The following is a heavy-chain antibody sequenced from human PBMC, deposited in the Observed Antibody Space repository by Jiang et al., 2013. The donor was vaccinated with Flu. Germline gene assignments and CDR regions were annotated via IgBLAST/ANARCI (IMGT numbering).Heavy chain of an antibody. D-gene: IGHD1-20*01. J-gene: IGHJ6*02. V-gene: IGHV4-39*01. CDR2: IYYNGST. CDR3: ARRGVIAGTSYYYFQMDV. CDR1: GGSISSSTYY. Sequence: GPGLVKPSETLSLTCTVSGGSISSSTYYWGWIRQTPGKGLEWIGSIYYNGSTYYNPSLKSRVTISVDTSKNQFSLKLNSVTAADTAVYYCARRGVIAGTSYYYFQMDVWGQGTTVTVSS.